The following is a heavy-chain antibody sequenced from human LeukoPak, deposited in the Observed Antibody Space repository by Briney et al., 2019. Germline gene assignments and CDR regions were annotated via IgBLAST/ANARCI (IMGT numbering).Heavy chain of an antibody. D-gene: IGHD6-19*01. J-gene: IGHJ4*02. CDR2: ISGSGGST. CDR1: GFTFSSYW. Sequence: GGSLRLSCAASGFTFSSYWMSWVRQAPGKGLEWVSSISGSGGSTYYADSVKGRFTTSRDNSKNTLYLQMNGLRAEDTAVYYCAKDLAAVPGNKYFAYWGQGTLVTVSS. V-gene: IGHV3-23*01. CDR3: AKDLAAVPGNKYFAY.